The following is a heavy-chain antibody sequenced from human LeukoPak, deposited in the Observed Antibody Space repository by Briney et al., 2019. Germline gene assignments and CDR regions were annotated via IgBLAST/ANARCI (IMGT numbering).Heavy chain of an antibody. Sequence: PGGSLRLSCAASGFTFSSYWMYWVRQAPGKGLVWVSRINGDGSSTTYADSVKGRFTISRDNAKNTLYLQMNSLRAEDTAVYYCARDHSSSWRGWFDPWGQGTLVTVSS. CDR1: GFTFSSYW. D-gene: IGHD6-6*01. CDR3: ARDHSSSWRGWFDP. J-gene: IGHJ5*02. V-gene: IGHV3-74*01. CDR2: INGDGSST.